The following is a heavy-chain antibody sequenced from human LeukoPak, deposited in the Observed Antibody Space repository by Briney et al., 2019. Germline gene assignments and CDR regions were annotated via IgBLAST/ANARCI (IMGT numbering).Heavy chain of an antibody. CDR2: IYYSGST. CDR3: ARAIVVVPAAMGDWFDP. D-gene: IGHD2-2*01. CDR1: GGSISSYY. V-gene: IGHV4-59*08. J-gene: IGHJ5*02. Sequence: PSETLSLTCTVSGGSISSYYWSWIRQPPGKGLEWIGYIYYSGSTNYNPSLKSRVTISVDTSKNQFSLKLSSVTAADTAVYYCARAIVVVPAAMGDWFDPWGQGTLVTVSS.